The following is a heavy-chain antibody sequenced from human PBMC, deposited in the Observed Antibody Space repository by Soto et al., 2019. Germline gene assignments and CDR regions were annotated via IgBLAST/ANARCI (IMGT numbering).Heavy chain of an antibody. V-gene: IGHV1-18*04. J-gene: IGHJ5*02. Sequence: QVQLVQSGAEVKKPGASVKVSCKASGYTFTSYGISWVRQAPGQGLEWMGWISAYNGNTNYAQKLQGRVTMTTDTSTSTADMELRSLRSDDTAVYYCARAGGYCSSTSCYMNWFDPWGQGTLVTVSS. CDR2: ISAYNGNT. CDR3: ARAGGYCSSTSCYMNWFDP. D-gene: IGHD2-2*02. CDR1: GYTFTSYG.